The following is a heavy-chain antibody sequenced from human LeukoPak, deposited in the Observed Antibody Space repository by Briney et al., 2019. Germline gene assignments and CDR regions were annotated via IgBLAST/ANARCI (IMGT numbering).Heavy chain of an antibody. V-gene: IGHV3-7*01. D-gene: IGHD4-23*01. Sequence: GESLKISCAASGFTLSSYWMSWVRQAPGKGLECVANIKQDGSEKYYVDSVKGRSTISRDNAKNSLYLQMNSLRAEDTAVYYCARGRVYGGNPGGYWGQGTLVTVSS. CDR2: IKQDGSEK. CDR1: GFTLSSYW. CDR3: ARGRVYGGNPGGY. J-gene: IGHJ4*02.